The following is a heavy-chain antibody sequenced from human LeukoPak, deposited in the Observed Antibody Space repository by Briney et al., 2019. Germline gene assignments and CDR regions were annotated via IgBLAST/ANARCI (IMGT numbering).Heavy chain of an antibody. CDR1: GFTLSNYW. V-gene: IGHV3-7*03. D-gene: IGHD3-10*02. Sequence: PGGSLRLSCAAPGFTLSNYWMAWVRQTPGKRLEWVANIKQDESEKFYADSVNSRFTISRDNAKNSLYLQMDSLRAEDTAVYYCVRDVRGGHFDYWGQGTLVTVSS. J-gene: IGHJ4*02. CDR2: IKQDESEK. CDR3: VRDVRGGHFDY.